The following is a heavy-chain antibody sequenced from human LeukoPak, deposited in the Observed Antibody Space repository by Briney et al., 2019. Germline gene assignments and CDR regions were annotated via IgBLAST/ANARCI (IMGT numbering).Heavy chain of an antibody. D-gene: IGHD6-19*01. Sequence: GGSLRLSCAASGFTFSSYWMSWVRQAPGKGLEWVANIKQDGSEKYYVDSVKGRFTISRDNAKNSLYLQMNSLRAEDTAVYYCARVGWWLAKTDNYFDYWGQGTLVTVSS. J-gene: IGHJ4*02. CDR3: ARVGWWLAKTDNYFDY. CDR2: IKQDGSEK. V-gene: IGHV3-7*01. CDR1: GFTFSSYW.